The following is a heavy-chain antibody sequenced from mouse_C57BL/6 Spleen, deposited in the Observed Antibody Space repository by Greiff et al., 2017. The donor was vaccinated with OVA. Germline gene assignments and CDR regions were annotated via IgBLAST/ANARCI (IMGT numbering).Heavy chain of an antibody. V-gene: IGHV1-54*01. J-gene: IGHJ3*01. Sequence: VKLMESGAELVRPGTSVKVSCKASGYAFTNYLIEWVKQRPGQGLEWIGVINPGSGGTNYNEKFKGKATLTADKSSSTAYMQLSSLTSEDSAVYFCAREDDGGFAYWGQGTLVTVSA. D-gene: IGHD2-12*01. CDR1: GYAFTNYL. CDR2: INPGSGGT. CDR3: AREDDGGFAY.